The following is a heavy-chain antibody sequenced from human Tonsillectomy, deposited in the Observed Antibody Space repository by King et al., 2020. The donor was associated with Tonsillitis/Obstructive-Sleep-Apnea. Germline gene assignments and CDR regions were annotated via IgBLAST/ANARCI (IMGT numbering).Heavy chain of an antibody. CDR3: AREDTSSWYPY. D-gene: IGHD6-13*01. CDR1: GYTFINYG. J-gene: IGHJ4*02. V-gene: IGHV1-18*03. Sequence: QLVQSGAEVKKPGASVKVSCKASGYTFINYGINWVRQAPGQGLEWMGWISVYDGNTNYAQKFQGRVTMTTDTSTSTAYMELRSLRSDDMAVYYCAREDTSSWYPYWGQGTLVTVSS. CDR2: ISVYDGNT.